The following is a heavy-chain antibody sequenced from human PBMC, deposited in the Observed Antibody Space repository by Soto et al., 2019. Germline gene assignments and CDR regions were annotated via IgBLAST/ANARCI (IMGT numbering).Heavy chain of an antibody. D-gene: IGHD6-19*01. CDR1: GFTFSSYA. J-gene: IGHJ5*02. Sequence: SLRLSCSASGFTFSSYAMHWVRQAPGKGLEYVSAISSNGGSTYYADSVKGRFTTSRDNSKNTLYLQMSSLRAEDTAVYYCVKDCQQWLAYNCFDPWGQGTLVTVSS. CDR2: ISSNGGST. CDR3: VKDCQQWLAYNCFDP. V-gene: IGHV3-64D*08.